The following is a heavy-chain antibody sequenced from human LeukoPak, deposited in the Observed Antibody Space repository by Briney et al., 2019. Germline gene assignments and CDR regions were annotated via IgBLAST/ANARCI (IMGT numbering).Heavy chain of an antibody. D-gene: IGHD2-8*01. V-gene: IGHV4-4*02. Sequence: SETLSLTCAVSGASISDHNWWSWVRQPPGKGLEWIGEVFHEGNTIYNPSLKSRVTISVDKSTNQFSLHLNSVTAADTALYYCARSGANIYSLDVWGQGTTVTVSS. J-gene: IGHJ6*02. CDR2: VFHEGNT. CDR3: ARSGANIYSLDV. CDR1: GASISDHNW.